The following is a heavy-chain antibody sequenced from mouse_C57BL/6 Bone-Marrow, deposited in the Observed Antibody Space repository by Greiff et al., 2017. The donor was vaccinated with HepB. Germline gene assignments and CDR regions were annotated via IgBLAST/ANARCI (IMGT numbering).Heavy chain of an antibody. D-gene: IGHD1-1*01. Sequence: VQLQQSGAELVRPGASVKLSCTASGFNIKDYYMHWVKQRPEQGLEWIGRIDPEDGDTEYAPKFQGKATMTADTSSNTAYLQLSSLTSEDTAAYYCATRIRYYSSSCAYGGQGTTLTVTA. CDR2: IDPEDGDT. CDR3: ATRIRYYSSSCAY. V-gene: IGHV14-1*01. J-gene: IGHJ2*01. CDR1: GFNIKDYY.